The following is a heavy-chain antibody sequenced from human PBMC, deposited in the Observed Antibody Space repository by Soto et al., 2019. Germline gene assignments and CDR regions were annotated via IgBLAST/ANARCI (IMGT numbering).Heavy chain of an antibody. Sequence: QVQLQESGPGLVKPSETLSLTCTVSGGSISSYYWSWIRQPPGKGLEWIGYIYYSGSTNYNPSLKSRVTISVDTSKNQFSRKLSSVTAADTAVYYCARDGYYYDSSGYPFVYWGQGTLVTVSS. CDR1: GGSISSYY. D-gene: IGHD3-22*01. CDR3: ARDGYYYDSSGYPFVY. V-gene: IGHV4-59*01. CDR2: IYYSGST. J-gene: IGHJ4*02.